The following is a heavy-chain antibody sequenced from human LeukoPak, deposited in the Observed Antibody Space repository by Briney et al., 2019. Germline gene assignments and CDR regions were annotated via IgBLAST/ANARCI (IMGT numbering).Heavy chain of an antibody. J-gene: IGHJ5*02. Sequence: ASVKVSCKASGYTFTGYYMHWVRQAPGQGLEWMGWINPNSGDTNYAQKFQGRVTMTRDTSISTAYMELSRLRSDDTAVYYCAREGCSGGSCYFFPWFDPWGQGTLVTVSS. D-gene: IGHD2-15*01. CDR3: AREGCSGGSCYFFPWFDP. V-gene: IGHV1-2*02. CDR2: INPNSGDT. CDR1: GYTFTGYY.